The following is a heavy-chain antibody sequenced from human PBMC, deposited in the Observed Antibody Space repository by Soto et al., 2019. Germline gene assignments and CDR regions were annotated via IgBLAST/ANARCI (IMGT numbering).Heavy chain of an antibody. D-gene: IGHD2-2*01. J-gene: IGHJ5*02. V-gene: IGHV4-31*03. CDR1: GGSISSGGYY. Sequence: KPSETLSLTCTVSGGSISSGGYYWSWIRQHPGKGLEWIGYIYYSGSTYYNPSLKSRVTISVDTSKNQFSLKLSSVTAADTAVYYCARGYFVVVPAAMRWGNWFDPWGQGTLVTVSS. CDR3: ARGYFVVVPAAMRWGNWFDP. CDR2: IYYSGST.